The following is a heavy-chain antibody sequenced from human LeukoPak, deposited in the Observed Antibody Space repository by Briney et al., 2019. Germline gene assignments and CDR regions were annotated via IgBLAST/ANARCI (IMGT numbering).Heavy chain of an antibody. J-gene: IGHJ6*02. CDR1: GYTFTSYD. D-gene: IGHD1-26*01. CDR2: MNPNSGNT. CDR3: ARGARASVLGPYSGLGVDV. Sequence: ASVKVSCKASGYTFTSYDINWVRQATGQGLEWMGWMNPNSGNTGYAQKFQGRVTMTRNTSISTAYMELSSLRSEDTAVYYCARGARASVLGPYSGLGVDVWGQGTTVTVSS. V-gene: IGHV1-8*01.